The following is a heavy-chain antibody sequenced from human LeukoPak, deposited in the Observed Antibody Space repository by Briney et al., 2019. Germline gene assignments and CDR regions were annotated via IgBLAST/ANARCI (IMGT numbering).Heavy chain of an antibody. CDR3: ARTHYGSGSSGFAWFDP. Sequence: PSETLSLTCTVSGYSISSGYYWGWIRQPPGKGLEWIGSIYHSGSTYYNPSLKSRVTISVDTSKNQFSLKLSSVTAADTAVYYCARTHYGSGSSGFAWFDPWGQGTLVTVSS. CDR1: GYSISSGYY. J-gene: IGHJ5*02. CDR2: IYHSGST. D-gene: IGHD3-10*01. V-gene: IGHV4-38-2*02.